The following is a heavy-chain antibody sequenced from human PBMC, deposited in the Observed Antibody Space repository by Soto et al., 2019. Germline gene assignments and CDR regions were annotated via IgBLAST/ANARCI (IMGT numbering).Heavy chain of an antibody. Sequence: SETLSLPCTVSAGSISRYYWSWIRQPAGKGLEWIGRIYTSGSTNYNPSLNSRVTMSVDTSKNQFSLKLSSVTAADTAVYYCARVGAQQLPLIGAFDIWGQGTMGT. CDR2: IYTSGST. CDR3: ARVGAQQLPLIGAFDI. D-gene: IGHD6-13*01. V-gene: IGHV4-4*07. J-gene: IGHJ3*02. CDR1: AGSISRYY.